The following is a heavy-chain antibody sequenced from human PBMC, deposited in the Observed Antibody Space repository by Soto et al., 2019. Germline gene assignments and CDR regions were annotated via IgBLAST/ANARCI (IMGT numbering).Heavy chain of an antibody. CDR1: GYTFTSYY. D-gene: IGHD6-19*01. J-gene: IGHJ4*02. CDR2: INPSGGRA. Sequence: GASVKVSCKASGYTFTSYYMHWVRQAPGQGLEWMGIINPSGGRANYAQKFQGRVTITADTSTSTAYMELSSLRSEDTAVYYCARDNSSGWYMWFDYWGQGTLVTVSS. CDR3: ARDNSSGWYMWFDY. V-gene: IGHV1-46*01.